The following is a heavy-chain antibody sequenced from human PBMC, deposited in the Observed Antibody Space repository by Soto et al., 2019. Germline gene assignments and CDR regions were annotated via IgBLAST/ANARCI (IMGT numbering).Heavy chain of an antibody. Sequence: EVQLVESGGGLVQPGGSLRLSCVASAFSFSNYWIHWVRQTPVEGLVWVSRIKGDVITTNYADSVKGRFTISRDNAKNTVFLQMNSLRAENTAVYYCARGAFGAYYLDSWGQGTLVIVS. J-gene: IGHJ4*02. CDR1: AFSFSNYW. D-gene: IGHD1-26*01. V-gene: IGHV3-74*01. CDR3: ARGAFGAYYLDS. CDR2: IKGDVITT.